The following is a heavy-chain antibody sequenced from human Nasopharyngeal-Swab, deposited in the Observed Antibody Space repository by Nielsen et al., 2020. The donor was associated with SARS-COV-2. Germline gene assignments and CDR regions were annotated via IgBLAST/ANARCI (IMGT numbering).Heavy chain of an antibody. Sequence: WVRQAPGQGLEWMGWINTSTGNPTYAQGFTGRFVFSLDTSVSTAYLQISSLKAEDTAAYYCARVRDAYYDFWSGYGMDVWGQGTTVTVSS. V-gene: IGHV7-4-1*02. CDR2: INTSTGNP. CDR3: ARVRDAYYDFWSGYGMDV. J-gene: IGHJ6*02. D-gene: IGHD3-3*01.